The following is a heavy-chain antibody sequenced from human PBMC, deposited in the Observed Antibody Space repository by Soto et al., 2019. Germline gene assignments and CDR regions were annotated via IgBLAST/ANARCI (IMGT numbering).Heavy chain of an antibody. CDR2: INPNSGDT. D-gene: IGHD3-10*01. V-gene: IGHV1-2*02. Sequence: ASVKVSCKSSGYTFSAYYMHWVRQAPGQGLQWMGWINPNSGDTDYTQKFQGRVAMTRNTSINTAYMELNSLTSDDTAVYYCARGGSGSYWAPGMYWGQGTLVTVSS. J-gene: IGHJ4*02. CDR3: ARGGSGSYWAPGMY. CDR1: GYTFSAYY.